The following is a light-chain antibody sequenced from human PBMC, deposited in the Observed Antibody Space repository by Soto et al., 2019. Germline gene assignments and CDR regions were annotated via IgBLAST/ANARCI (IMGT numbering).Light chain of an antibody. CDR3: AAWDGSLDGRFV. V-gene: IGLV1-47*02. CDR1: SSNIGTNY. CDR2: SNN. Sequence: QLVLTQPPSASGTPGQSVIISCSGSSSNIGTNYVNWYQQLPGTAPKLVIYSNNQRPSGVPDRFSGSKSGTSASLAISGLRSEDEADYFCAAWDGSLDGRFVFGTGTKLTVL. J-gene: IGLJ1*01.